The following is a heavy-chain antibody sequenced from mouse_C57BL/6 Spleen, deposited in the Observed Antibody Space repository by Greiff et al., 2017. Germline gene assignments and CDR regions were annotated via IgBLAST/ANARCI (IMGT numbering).Heavy chain of an antibody. CDR2: INPSNGGT. CDR1: GYTFTSYW. V-gene: IGHV1-53*01. CDR3: ARRGDYYGSSHWYFDV. J-gene: IGHJ1*03. D-gene: IGHD1-1*01. Sequence: QVQLQQPGTELVKPGASVKLYCKASGYTFTSYWMHWVKQRPGQGLEWIGNINPSNGGTNYNEKFKSKATLTVDKSSSTAYMQLSSLTSEDSAVYYCARRGDYYGSSHWYFDVWGTGTTVTVSS.